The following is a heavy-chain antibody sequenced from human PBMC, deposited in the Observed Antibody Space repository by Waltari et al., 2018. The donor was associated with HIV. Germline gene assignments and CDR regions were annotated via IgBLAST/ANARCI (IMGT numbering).Heavy chain of an antibody. CDR1: GSTFRTVW. D-gene: IGHD2-15*01. CDR2: IKQDGSEK. J-gene: IGHJ3*02. V-gene: IGHV3-7*01. Sequence: EVQLVGSGGVLVQPGGSVRTSCQASGSTFRTVWMTWVRQAPGKGLEWVANIKQDGSEKYYVDSVKGRFTISRDNAKNSLYLQMNSLRAEDTAVYYCARMIVVVVAATGAFESWGQGTMVTVSS. CDR3: ARMIVVVVAATGAFES.